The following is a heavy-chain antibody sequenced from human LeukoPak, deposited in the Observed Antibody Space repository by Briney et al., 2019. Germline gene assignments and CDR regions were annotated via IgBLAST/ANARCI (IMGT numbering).Heavy chain of an antibody. CDR3: ARDLSGSYFQYFQH. Sequence: GGSLRLSCAASGFTFSSYAMHWVRQAPGKGLEWVAVISYDGSNKYYADSVKGRFTISRDNSKNTLYLQMNSLRAEDTAVYYCARDLSGSYFQYFQHWGQGTLVTVSS. CDR2: ISYDGSNK. D-gene: IGHD1-26*01. J-gene: IGHJ1*01. CDR1: GFTFSSYA. V-gene: IGHV3-30-3*01.